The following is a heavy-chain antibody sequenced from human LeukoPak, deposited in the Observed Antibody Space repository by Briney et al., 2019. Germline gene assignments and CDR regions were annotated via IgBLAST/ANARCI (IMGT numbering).Heavy chain of an antibody. CDR3: AHSPYSSSWYDDYFDY. J-gene: IGHJ4*02. D-gene: IGHD6-13*01. CDR2: VYWDDDK. V-gene: IGHV2-5*02. CDR1: RFSLRTSTGG. Sequence: SGPTLLNPTETLPLTCTFYRFSLRTSTGGVGWIRQPPGQALEWLSLVYWDDDKRYSPSLKSRLTITKDTATNQVVLTMTNMDSVDTATYYCAHSPYSSSWYDDYFDYWGQGTLVTFSS.